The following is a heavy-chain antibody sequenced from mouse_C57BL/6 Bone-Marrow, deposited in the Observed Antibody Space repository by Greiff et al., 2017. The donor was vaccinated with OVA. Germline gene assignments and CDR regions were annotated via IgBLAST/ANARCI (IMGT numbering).Heavy chain of an antibody. J-gene: IGHJ2*01. CDR3: ARGSPFDY. Sequence: EVNVVESEGGLVQPGRSMKLSCTASGFTFSDYYMAWVRQFPEKGLEWVANINYDGSSTYYLDFLKSRFIISRDNAKNILYLQMSSLKSEDTATYYCARGSPFDYWGRGTTLTVSS. V-gene: IGHV5-16*01. CDR2: INYDGSST. CDR1: GFTFSDYY.